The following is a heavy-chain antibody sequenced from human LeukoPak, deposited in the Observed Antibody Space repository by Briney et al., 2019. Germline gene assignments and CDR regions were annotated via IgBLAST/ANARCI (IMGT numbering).Heavy chain of an antibody. CDR2: IYYSGST. CDR3: AREGEWELREYYFDY. D-gene: IGHD1-26*01. J-gene: IGHJ4*02. CDR1: GGSISSYY. V-gene: IGHV4-59*01. Sequence: SETLSLTCTVSGGSISSYYWSWIRQPPGKGLEWIGYIYYSGSTNYNPSLKSRVTISVDTSKNQFSLKLSSVTAADTAVYYCAREGEWELREYYFDYWGQGTLVTVSS.